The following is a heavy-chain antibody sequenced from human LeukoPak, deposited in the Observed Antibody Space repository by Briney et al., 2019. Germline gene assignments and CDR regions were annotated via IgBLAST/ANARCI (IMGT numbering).Heavy chain of an antibody. CDR1: GYTFTVYY. Sequence: ASVKVSCKASGYTFTVYYMHWVRQAPGQGLEWMGRINPNSGGTNYAQKFQGRVTMTRDTSISTAYMELSRLRSDDTAVYYCARGALYSSSRGWFDPWGQGTLVTVSS. J-gene: IGHJ5*02. V-gene: IGHV1-2*06. CDR2: INPNSGGT. D-gene: IGHD6-6*01. CDR3: ARGALYSSSRGWFDP.